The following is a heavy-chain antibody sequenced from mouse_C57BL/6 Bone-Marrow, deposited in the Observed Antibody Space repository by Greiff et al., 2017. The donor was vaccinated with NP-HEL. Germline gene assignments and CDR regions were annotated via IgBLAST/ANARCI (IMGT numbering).Heavy chain of an antibody. CDR2: IHPNSGST. Sequence: VQLQQPGAELVKPGASVKLSCKASGYTFTSYWMHWVKQRPGQGLEWIGMIHPNSGSTNYNEKFKSKATLTVDKSSSTAYMQLSSLTSEDSAVYYCAYYYGSSWSDWYFDVWGTGTTVTVSS. CDR1: GYTFTSYW. J-gene: IGHJ1*03. D-gene: IGHD1-1*01. CDR3: AYYYGSSWSDWYFDV. V-gene: IGHV1-64*01.